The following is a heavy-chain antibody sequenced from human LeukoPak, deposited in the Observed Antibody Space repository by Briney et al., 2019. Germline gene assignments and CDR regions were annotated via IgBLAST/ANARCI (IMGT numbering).Heavy chain of an antibody. J-gene: IGHJ5*02. CDR3: ARDAGYSSSWLMGRNNWFDP. D-gene: IGHD6-13*01. CDR2: IYYSGST. V-gene: IGHV4-31*02. CDR1: GFTFSGDA. Sequence: LRLSCAASGFTFSGDAMSWIRQHPGKGLEWIGYIYYSGSTYYNPSLKSRVTISVDTSKNQFSLKLSSVTAADTAVYYCARDAGYSSSWLMGRNNWFDPWGQGTLVTVSS.